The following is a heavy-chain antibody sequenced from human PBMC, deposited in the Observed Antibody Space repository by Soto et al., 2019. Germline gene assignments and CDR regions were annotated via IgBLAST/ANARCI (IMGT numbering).Heavy chain of an antibody. Sequence: QVQLQQWGAGLLKPSETLSLTCAVYDGSSNNYYWSWIRQPPGKGLEWIGEINHSGSTNYNASLNSRVTISEDTSKKQFSLERRFVTAADTAVYYCARGGLIRGVLYYWGQGTLVYVSS. CDR2: INHSGST. CDR1: DGSSNNYY. V-gene: IGHV4-34*01. D-gene: IGHD3-10*01. CDR3: ARGGLIRGVLYY. J-gene: IGHJ4*02.